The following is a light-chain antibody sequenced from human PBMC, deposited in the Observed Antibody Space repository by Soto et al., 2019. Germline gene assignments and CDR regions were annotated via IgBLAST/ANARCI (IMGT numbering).Light chain of an antibody. Sequence: QSALTQPASVSGSPGQSITISCTGTSSDVGGYNYVSWYQQHPGKAPKLMIYEVSNRPSGVSNRFSGSKSGNTASLTISGLQAEDEADYHCSSYTSSSYVVFGGGTKLTVL. CDR3: SSYTSSSYVV. V-gene: IGLV2-14*01. CDR1: SSDVGGYNY. J-gene: IGLJ2*01. CDR2: EVS.